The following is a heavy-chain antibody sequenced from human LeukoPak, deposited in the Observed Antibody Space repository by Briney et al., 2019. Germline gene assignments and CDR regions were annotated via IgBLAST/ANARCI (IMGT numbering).Heavy chain of an antibody. J-gene: IGHJ1*01. D-gene: IGHD3-22*01. CDR3: ARHSKYYYDSSGSYVGYFQH. V-gene: IGHV4-4*07. Sequence: SETLSLTCTVSGGSISSYYWSWILQPAGKGLEWIGRIYTSGSTNYNPSLKSRVTMSVDTSKNQFSLKLSSVTAADTAVYYCARHSKYYYDSSGSYVGYFQHWGQGTLVTVSS. CDR2: IYTSGST. CDR1: GGSISSYY.